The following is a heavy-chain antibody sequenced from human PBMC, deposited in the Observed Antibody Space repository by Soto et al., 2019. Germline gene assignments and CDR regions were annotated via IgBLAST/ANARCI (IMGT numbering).Heavy chain of an antibody. D-gene: IGHD2-2*01. J-gene: IGHJ4*02. Sequence: QVQLQQWGAGLLKPSETLSLTCAVYGGSFSGYYWSWIRQPPGTGLEWIGEINHSGSTNYNPSLKSRVTISVDTSKNQFSLKLSSVTAADTAVYYCARGADCSSTSCYAGGIDYWGQGTLVTVSS. V-gene: IGHV4-34*01. CDR2: INHSGST. CDR1: GGSFSGYY. CDR3: ARGADCSSTSCYAGGIDY.